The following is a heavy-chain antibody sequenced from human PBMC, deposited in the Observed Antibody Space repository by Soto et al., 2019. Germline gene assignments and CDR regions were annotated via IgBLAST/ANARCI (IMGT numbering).Heavy chain of an antibody. CDR3: ASSLVLRYFDWLLYN. CDR1: GYTFTSYY. J-gene: IGHJ4*01. V-gene: IGHV1-46*03. CDR2: INPSGGST. Sequence: ASVKVSCKASGYTFTSYYMHWVRQAPGQGLEWMGIINPSGGSTSYAQKFQGRVTMTRDTSTSTVYMELSSLRSEDTAVYYCASSLVLRYFDWLLYNWGQGTLVTVSS. D-gene: IGHD3-9*01.